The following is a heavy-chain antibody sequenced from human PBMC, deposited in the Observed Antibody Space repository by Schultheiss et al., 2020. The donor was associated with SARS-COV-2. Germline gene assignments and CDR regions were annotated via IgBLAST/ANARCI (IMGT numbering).Heavy chain of an antibody. D-gene: IGHD1/OR15-1a*01. J-gene: IGHJ6*02. CDR1: GGSISRYY. CDR2: INHSGST. V-gene: IGHV4-34*01. CDR3: ARDSGTVRYYYGMDV. Sequence: SQTLSLTCTVSGGSISRYYWSWIRQPPGKGLEWIGEINHSGSTNYNPSLKSRVTISADTSKKQFSLKLSSVTAADTAVYYCARDSGTVRYYYGMDVWGQGTTVTVSS.